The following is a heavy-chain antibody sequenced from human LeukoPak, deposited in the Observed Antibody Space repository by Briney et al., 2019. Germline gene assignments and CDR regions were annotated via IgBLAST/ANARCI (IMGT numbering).Heavy chain of an antibody. CDR2: IYTSGST. D-gene: IGHD3-22*01. CDR3: AGGAGYYAAGWLDP. Sequence: TSETLSLTCDISGGSMRQYYWNWIRQPAGKGLEWIGRIYTSGSTYYNPSLKSRVTISVDTSKNQFSLKLSSVTAADTAVYYCAGGAGYYAAGWLDPWGQGTLVTVSS. J-gene: IGHJ5*02. V-gene: IGHV4-4*07. CDR1: GGSMRQYY.